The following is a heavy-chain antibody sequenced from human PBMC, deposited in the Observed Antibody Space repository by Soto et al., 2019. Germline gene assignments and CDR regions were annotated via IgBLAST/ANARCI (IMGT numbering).Heavy chain of an antibody. CDR3: ARTPPYGYFDL. D-gene: IGHD2-15*01. CDR2: IIPILGIA. Sequence: QVQLVQSGAEVKKPGSSVKVSCKASGGTFSSYTISWVRQAPGQGLEWMGRIIPILGIANYAQKFQGRVTITADQSTSTAYMELSSLGSEDTAVYYCARTPPYGYFDLWGRGTLVTVSS. J-gene: IGHJ2*01. V-gene: IGHV1-69*02. CDR1: GGTFSSYT.